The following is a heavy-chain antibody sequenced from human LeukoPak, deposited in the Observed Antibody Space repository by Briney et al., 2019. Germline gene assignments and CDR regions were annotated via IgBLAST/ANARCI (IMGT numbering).Heavy chain of an antibody. Sequence: ASVKVSCKASGGTFSSYAISWVRQAPGQGLEWMGWISAYNGNTNYAQKLKGRVTMSTDTSTSTAYMELRSLRSDDTTVYDFARNIAVAGSGGARYYYYYMDVWSKGTTVTVSS. CDR2: ISAYNGNT. D-gene: IGHD6-19*01. CDR3: ARNIAVAGSGGARYYYYYMDV. CDR1: GGTFSSYA. J-gene: IGHJ6*03. V-gene: IGHV1-18*01.